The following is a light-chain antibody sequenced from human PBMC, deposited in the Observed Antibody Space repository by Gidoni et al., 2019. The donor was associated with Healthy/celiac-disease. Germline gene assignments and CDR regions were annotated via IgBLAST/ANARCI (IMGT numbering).Light chain of an antibody. CDR1: QSVSSY. V-gene: IGKV3-11*01. Sequence: EIVWTQSPATLTCSPGERATLPCRASQSVSSYLAWYQQKPGQAPRLLIYDASNRSTGIPARFSGSGSGTDFTLTISSLEPEDFAIYYCQQRSNWGFTFGPGTKVDIK. J-gene: IGKJ3*01. CDR3: QQRSNWGFT. CDR2: DAS.